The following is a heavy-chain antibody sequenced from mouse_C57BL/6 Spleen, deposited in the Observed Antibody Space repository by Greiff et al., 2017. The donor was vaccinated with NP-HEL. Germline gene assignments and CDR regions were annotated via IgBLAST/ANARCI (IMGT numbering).Heavy chain of an antibody. V-gene: IGHV1-19*01. D-gene: IGHD1-1*01. CDR3: ARGSNYVDY. J-gene: IGHJ2*01. CDR2: INPYNGGT. CDR1: GYTFTDYY. Sequence: VQLQQSGPVLVKPGASVKMSCKASGYTFTDYYMNWVKQSHGKSLEWIGVINPYNGGTSYNQKFKGKATLTVDKSSSTAYMELNSLTSEASAVYYCARGSNYVDYWGQGTTLTVAS.